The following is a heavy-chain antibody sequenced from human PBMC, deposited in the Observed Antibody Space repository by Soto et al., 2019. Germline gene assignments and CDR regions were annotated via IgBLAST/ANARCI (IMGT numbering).Heavy chain of an antibody. Sequence: PGGSLRLSCAASGFTFRNYGMNWVRQAPGKGLEWVSYIGLGSSTKYYADSVEGRFTISRDNAKNSLYLQMNSLRAEDTAVYYCARDQLYYNDISGRPLNAFAVWGQGTMVTVSS. J-gene: IGHJ3*01. CDR1: GFTFRNYG. V-gene: IGHV3-48*01. D-gene: IGHD3-22*01. CDR3: ARDQLYYNDISGRPLNAFAV. CDR2: IGLGSSTK.